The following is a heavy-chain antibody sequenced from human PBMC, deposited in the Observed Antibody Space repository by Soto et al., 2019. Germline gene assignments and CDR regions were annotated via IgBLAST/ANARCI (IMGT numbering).Heavy chain of an antibody. CDR3: ASSDGDYGVSTQYYYSYYGMEV. Sequence: SVKVSFRAAGGTFSSYAISWVRQAPGQGLEWRGGIIPIFGTANYAHRFQGRVTLTADEYTSTAYMELSSLRSEDTDVYYCASSDGDYGVSTQYYYSYYGMEVWGQGTTVTVPS. CDR1: GGTFSSYA. J-gene: IGHJ6*02. V-gene: IGHV1-69*13. CDR2: IIPIFGTA. D-gene: IGHD4-17*01.